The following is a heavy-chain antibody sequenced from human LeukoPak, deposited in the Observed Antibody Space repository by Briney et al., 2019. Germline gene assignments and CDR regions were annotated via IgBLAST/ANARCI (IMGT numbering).Heavy chain of an antibody. V-gene: IGHV4-34*01. J-gene: IGHJ4*02. D-gene: IGHD3-10*01. CDR1: GGSFTGYY. CDR2: INQSGST. CDR3: AGYFYGSGSYHNYPNFDY. Sequence: SQTLSLTCAVFGGSFTGYYGSWLRQPPGKGREWIGEINQSGSTTYNPSLKSRVTISVDTSKNQFSLKLSSVTAADTAVYYCAGYFYGSGSYHNYPNFDYWGQGSLVTVSS.